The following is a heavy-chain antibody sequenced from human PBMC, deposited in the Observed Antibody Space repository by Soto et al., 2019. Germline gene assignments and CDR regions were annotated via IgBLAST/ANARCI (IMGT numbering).Heavy chain of an antibody. D-gene: IGHD2-15*01. J-gene: IGHJ5*01. CDR1: GDSISTVDYF. CDR3: ARGRYCLTGRCFPNWFDS. V-gene: IGHV4-30-4*01. CDR2: IYKSTTT. Sequence: SETLSLTCSVSGDSISTVDYFWAWIRQPPGQALEYIGYIYKSTTTYYNPSFESRVAISLDTSKSQFSLTVTSVTAADTAVYFCARGRYCLTGRCFPNWFDSWGQGTRVTVSS.